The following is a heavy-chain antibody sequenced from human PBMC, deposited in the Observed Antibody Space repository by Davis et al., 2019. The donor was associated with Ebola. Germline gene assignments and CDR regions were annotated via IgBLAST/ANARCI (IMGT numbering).Heavy chain of an antibody. CDR1: GFTVSSNY. Sequence: GESLKISCAASGFTVSSNYMSWVRQAPGKGLEWVSVIYSGGSTYYADSVKGRFTISRHNSKNTLYLQMNSLRAEDTAVYYCARDRVTMVQGVIYYYYGMDVWGQGTTVTVSS. J-gene: IGHJ6*02. V-gene: IGHV3-53*01. CDR2: IYSGGST. CDR3: ARDRVTMVQGVIYYYYGMDV. D-gene: IGHD3-10*01.